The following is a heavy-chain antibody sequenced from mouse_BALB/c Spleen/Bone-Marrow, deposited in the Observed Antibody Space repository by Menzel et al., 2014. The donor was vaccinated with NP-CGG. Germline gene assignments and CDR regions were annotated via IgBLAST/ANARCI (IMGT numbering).Heavy chain of an antibody. CDR1: GYAFTNYL. D-gene: IGHD2-10*02. Sequence: QVQLLQSGAELVRPGTSVKVSCKASGYAFTNYLIEWVKQRPGQGLEWIGVINPGSGGTNYNEKFKGKATLTADKSSSTAYMQLSSLTSDDSAVYFCARSGYGNYFYAMDYWGQGTSVTVSS. CDR3: ARSGYGNYFYAMDY. V-gene: IGHV1-54*01. J-gene: IGHJ4*01. CDR2: INPGSGGT.